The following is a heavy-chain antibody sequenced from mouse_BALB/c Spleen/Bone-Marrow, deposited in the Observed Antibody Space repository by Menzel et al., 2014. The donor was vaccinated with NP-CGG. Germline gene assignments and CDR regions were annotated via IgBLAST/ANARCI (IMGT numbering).Heavy chain of an antibody. CDR2: IDPANGNT. D-gene: IGHD1-1*01. J-gene: IGHJ3*01. V-gene: IGHV14-3*02. Sequence: EVKLMESRAELVKPGASVKLSCTASGFNIKDTYMHWVKQRPEQGLEWIGRIDPANGNTKYDPKFQGKATITADTSSNTAYLQLSSLTSEDTAVYYCAPYYYGSSLFAYWGQGTLVTVSA. CDR3: APYYYGSSLFAY. CDR1: GFNIKDTY.